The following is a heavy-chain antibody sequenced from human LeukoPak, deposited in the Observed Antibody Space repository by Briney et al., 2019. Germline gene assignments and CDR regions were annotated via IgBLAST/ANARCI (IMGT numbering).Heavy chain of an antibody. V-gene: IGHV4-34*01. CDR3: ARRAYSSSWFIDYYYYMDV. D-gene: IGHD6-13*01. Sequence: SETLSLTCAVYGGSFSGYYWSWIRQPPGKGLEWIGEINLSGSTNYNPSLKSRVTISVDTSKNQFSLKLSSVTAADTAVYYCARRAYSSSWFIDYYYYMDVWGKGTTVTISS. CDR1: GGSFSGYY. CDR2: INLSGST. J-gene: IGHJ6*03.